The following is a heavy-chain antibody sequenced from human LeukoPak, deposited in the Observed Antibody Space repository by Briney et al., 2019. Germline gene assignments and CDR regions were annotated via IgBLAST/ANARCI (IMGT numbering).Heavy chain of an antibody. J-gene: IGHJ4*02. Sequence: GESLKISCNGSGYSFTTSWIGWVRQMRGNGLGWVGIIYPGDSDTRSSTSLQGKVTISADKSISTASLQWSSLKASAPARNYCARDDYDILTGYTAWGFDYWGQGTLVTVSS. CDR1: GYSFTTSW. D-gene: IGHD3-9*01. V-gene: IGHV5-51*01. CDR2: IYPGDSDT. CDR3: ARDDYDILTGYTAWGFDY.